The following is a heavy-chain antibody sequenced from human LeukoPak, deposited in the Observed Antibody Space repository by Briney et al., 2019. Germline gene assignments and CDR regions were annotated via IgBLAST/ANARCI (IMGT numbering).Heavy chain of an antibody. CDR3: ARESKTYDGSGYYHDS. CDR1: GGSISNYY. CDR2: IYTSGDI. Sequence: SETLSLTCTVSGGSISNYYWSWIRLPAGKGLEWIGRIYTSGDIDYNPSLKSRVTMSVDTSRNQFSLNLWSVTAADTAVFYCARESKTYDGSGYYHDSWGQGTLVTVSS. J-gene: IGHJ4*02. D-gene: IGHD3-22*01. V-gene: IGHV4-4*07.